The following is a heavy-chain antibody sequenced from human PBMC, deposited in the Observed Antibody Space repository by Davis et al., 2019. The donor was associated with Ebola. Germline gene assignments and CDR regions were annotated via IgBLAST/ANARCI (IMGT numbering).Heavy chain of an antibody. CDR3: AKAGSNVDY. Sequence: GESLKISCAASGFTFSSYAMSWVRQAPGKGLEWVSAISGSGGSTYYADSVKGRFTISRDNSKNTLYMQMNSLRAEDTAVYYCAKAGSNVDYWGQGTLVTVSS. CDR2: ISGSGGST. CDR1: GFTFSSYA. J-gene: IGHJ4*02. V-gene: IGHV3-23*01. D-gene: IGHD6-13*01.